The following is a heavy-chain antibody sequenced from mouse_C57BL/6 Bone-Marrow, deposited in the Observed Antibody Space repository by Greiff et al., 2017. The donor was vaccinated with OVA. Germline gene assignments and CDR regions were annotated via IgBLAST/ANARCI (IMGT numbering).Heavy chain of an antibody. J-gene: IGHJ2*01. Sequence: VQLVESGAELVKPGASVKMSCKASGYTFTSYWITWVKQRPGQGLEWIGDIYPGSGSTNYNEKFKSKATLTVDTSSSTAYMQLSSLTSEDSAVYYCASYYYGSSSYYFDYWGQGTTLTVSS. V-gene: IGHV1-55*01. CDR1: GYTFTSYW. CDR2: IYPGSGST. CDR3: ASYYYGSSSYYFDY. D-gene: IGHD1-1*01.